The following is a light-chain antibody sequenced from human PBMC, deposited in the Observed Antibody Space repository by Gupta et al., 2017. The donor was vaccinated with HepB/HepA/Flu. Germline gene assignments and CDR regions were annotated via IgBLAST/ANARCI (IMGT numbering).Light chain of an antibody. CDR3: ATWDDSLNAVV. J-gene: IGLJ2*01. CDR1: NSNIGTNT. CDR2: SNN. V-gene: IGLV1-44*01. Sequence: QPVLSQPPSASGTPGQRVTISCSGNNSNIGTNTVNWYQHLPGTAPKLLIYSNNQRPSGVPDRFSGSKSGTSASLAISGLQSEDEGDHYCATWDDSLNAVVFGGGTKLTVL.